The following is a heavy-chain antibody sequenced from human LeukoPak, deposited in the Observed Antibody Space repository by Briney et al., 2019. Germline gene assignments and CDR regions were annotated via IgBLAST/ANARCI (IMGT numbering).Heavy chain of an antibody. CDR2: INHSGST. CDR1: GGSFSGYY. D-gene: IGHD6-19*01. J-gene: IGHJ4*02. Sequence: SETLSLTCAVYGGSFSGYYWSWIRQPPGKGLEWIGEINHSGSTNYNPSLKSRVTISVDTSKNQFSLKLSSVTAADTAVYYCARPFLRFSSGWHFDYWGQGILVTVSS. V-gene: IGHV4-34*01. CDR3: ARPFLRFSSGWHFDY.